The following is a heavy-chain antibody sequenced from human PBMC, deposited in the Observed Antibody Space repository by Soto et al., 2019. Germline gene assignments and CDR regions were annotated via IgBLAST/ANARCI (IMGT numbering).Heavy chain of an antibody. CDR3: ARVVKAGDYGDYGRYYFDY. Sequence: QVQVVQSGAEVKKPGASVKVYCKASGYTFTTYGITWVRQAPGQGLEWMGWISAYSGNTNYAQKLQGRLTVTTDTSTNTAYMDLRSLRSDDTAVYYCARVVKAGDYGDYGRYYFDYWGHGTLVTVSS. D-gene: IGHD4-17*01. V-gene: IGHV1-18*04. J-gene: IGHJ4*01. CDR2: ISAYSGNT. CDR1: GYTFTTYG.